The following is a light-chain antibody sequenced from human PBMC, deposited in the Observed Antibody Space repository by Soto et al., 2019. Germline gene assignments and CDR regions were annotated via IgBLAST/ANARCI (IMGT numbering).Light chain of an antibody. CDR2: GAS. Sequence: DIQVIQSPSSLSASVGDRVTITCRASLRISTYLNWYQHKPGKAPKLLIYGASSLQSGVPSRISGSGSGTDFTLTISCLHPEDSATYYCQQSHSTPLTFGGGTNLEI. J-gene: IGKJ4*01. CDR1: LRISTY. V-gene: IGKV1-39*01. CDR3: QQSHSTPLT.